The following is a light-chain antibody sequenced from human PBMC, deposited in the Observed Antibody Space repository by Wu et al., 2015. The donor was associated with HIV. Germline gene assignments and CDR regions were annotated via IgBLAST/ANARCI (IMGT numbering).Light chain of an antibody. CDR1: QTVSSNY. V-gene: IGKV3-20*01. Sequence: EIVLTQSPDTLSLSPGERATLSCRASQTVSSNYLAWYQQKPGQAPGLLIYGASSRATGVPDRFSGSGSGTDFTLTISRLEPEDFAVYYCQQYGSSPPWTFGQGTKVEIK. CDR3: QQYGSSPPWT. J-gene: IGKJ1*01. CDR2: GAS.